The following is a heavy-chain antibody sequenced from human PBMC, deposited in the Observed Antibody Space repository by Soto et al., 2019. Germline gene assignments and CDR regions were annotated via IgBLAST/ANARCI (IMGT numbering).Heavy chain of an antibody. CDR2: ISYDGSNK. CDR3: ARVGLPGIAGAGTTADYYYSYGMDV. Sequence: GGSLRLSCAASGFTFSSYAMHWVRQAPGKGLEWVAVISYDGSNKYYADSVKGRFTISRDNSKNTLYLQMNSPRAEDTAVYYCARVGLPGIAGAGTTADYYYSYGMDVWGQGTTGTVSS. J-gene: IGHJ6*02. V-gene: IGHV3-30-3*01. D-gene: IGHD6-19*01. CDR1: GFTFSSYA.